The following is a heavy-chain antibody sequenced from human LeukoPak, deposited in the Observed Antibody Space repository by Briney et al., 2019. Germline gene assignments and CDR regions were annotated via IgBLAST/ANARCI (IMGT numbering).Heavy chain of an antibody. Sequence: GGSLRLSCAASGFTVSSNYMSGVRQAPGKGLEWVSVIYSGGSTYYADSVKGRFTISRDNSQNTLYLQMNSLRAEDTAVYYCAKGSSSWYAGTFDIWGQGTMVTVSS. J-gene: IGHJ3*02. CDR3: AKGSSSWYAGTFDI. CDR2: IYSGGST. V-gene: IGHV3-66*01. CDR1: GFTVSSNY. D-gene: IGHD6-13*01.